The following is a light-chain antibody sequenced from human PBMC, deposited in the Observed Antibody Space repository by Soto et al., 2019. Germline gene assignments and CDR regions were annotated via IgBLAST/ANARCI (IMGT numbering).Light chain of an antibody. CDR3: MQGTHWPPIT. J-gene: IGKJ5*01. Sequence: DVVMTQSPLSLPVSLGQPASISCRSSQSLVYSDGNTYLNWFHQRPGQSPRRLIYKVSKRDSGVPDRFTGSGSGTDFTLEISRVEAEDVGVYYCMQGTHWPPITFGQGTRLEIK. CDR2: KVS. V-gene: IGKV2-30*01. CDR1: QSLVYSDGNTY.